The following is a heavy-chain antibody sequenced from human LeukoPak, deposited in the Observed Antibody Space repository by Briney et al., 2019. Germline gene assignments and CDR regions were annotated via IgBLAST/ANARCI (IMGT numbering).Heavy chain of an antibody. CDR3: ARDRMGVYDSSGRSDY. D-gene: IGHD3-22*01. CDR1: GFTVSSNY. J-gene: IGHJ4*02. CDR2: IYSGGST. Sequence: GSLRLSCAASGFTVSSNYMSWVRQAPGKGLEWVSVIYSGGSTYYADSVKGRFTISRDSSKNTLYLQMNSLRAEDTAVYYCARDRMGVYDSSGRSDYWGQGTLVTVSS. V-gene: IGHV3-66*01.